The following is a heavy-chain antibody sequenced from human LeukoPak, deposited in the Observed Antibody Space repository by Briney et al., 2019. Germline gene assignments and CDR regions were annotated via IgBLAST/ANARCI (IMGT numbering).Heavy chain of an antibody. V-gene: IGHV3-15*01. Sequence: GGSLRLSCAASGFTFSNAWMSWVRQAPGKGLEWVGRIKSKTGGGATDYAAPVKGRFTISRDDSKNTLYLQMNSLKTEDTAVYYCTTERLFREAYDYWGQGTLVTVSS. D-gene: IGHD3-10*01. J-gene: IGHJ4*02. CDR1: GFTFSNAW. CDR3: TTERLFREAYDY. CDR2: IKSKTGGGAT.